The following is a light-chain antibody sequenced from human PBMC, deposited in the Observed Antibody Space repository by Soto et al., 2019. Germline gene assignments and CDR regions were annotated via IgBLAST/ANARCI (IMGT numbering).Light chain of an antibody. CDR3: QVWDSSSDDFYV. CDR1: NIGGKS. Sequence: SYELTQPPAVSVAPGQTASITCGGNNIGGKSVHWYRQRPGQAPVLVVYDDSDRPSGIPERFSGSNSGNTATLTITRVEAGDEADYYCQVWDSSSDDFYVFGTGTKLTVL. V-gene: IGLV3-21*02. CDR2: DDS. J-gene: IGLJ1*01.